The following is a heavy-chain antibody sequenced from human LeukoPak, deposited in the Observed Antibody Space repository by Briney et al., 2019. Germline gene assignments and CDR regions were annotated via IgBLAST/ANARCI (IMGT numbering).Heavy chain of an antibody. CDR3: ARGITPYAEYLQH. J-gene: IGHJ1*01. CDR1: GFTFNNYA. CDR2: MSYDGSNK. Sequence: GGSLRLSCVASGFTFNNYAMHWVRQSPGKGLEWVAVMSYDGSNKYYAEFVKGRFTISRDNSKNTLYLQMNSLRAEDTAVYYCARGITPYAEYLQHWGQGTLVTVSS. V-gene: IGHV3-30*19. D-gene: IGHD2-15*01.